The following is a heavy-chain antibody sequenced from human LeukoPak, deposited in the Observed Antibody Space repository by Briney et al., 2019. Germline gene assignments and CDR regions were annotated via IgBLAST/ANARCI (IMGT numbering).Heavy chain of an antibody. J-gene: IGHJ4*02. V-gene: IGHV1-46*01. CDR1: GYTFTGYY. CDR3: ARVDLSMANDY. D-gene: IGHD2/OR15-2a*01. CDR2: INPSGGST. Sequence: ASVKVSCKASGYTFTGYYMHWVRQATGQGLEWMGIINPSGGSTSYAQKFQGRVTMTRDTSTSTVYMELSSLRSEDTAVYYCARVDLSMANDYWGQGTLVTDSS.